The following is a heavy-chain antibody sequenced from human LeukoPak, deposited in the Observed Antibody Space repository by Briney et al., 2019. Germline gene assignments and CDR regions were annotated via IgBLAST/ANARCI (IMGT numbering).Heavy chain of an antibody. D-gene: IGHD3-10*01. J-gene: IGHJ4*02. CDR2: ISSSTGTI. CDR1: GFTFSSYS. Sequence: GGSLRLSCAASGFTFSSYSMIWVRQAPAKGLEWVSYISSSTGTIYYADSVKGRFTISRDNTKNSLYLQMNSRRAEDTAVYYCARDLASVGYWGQGTLVTVSS. CDR3: ARDLASVGY. V-gene: IGHV3-48*01.